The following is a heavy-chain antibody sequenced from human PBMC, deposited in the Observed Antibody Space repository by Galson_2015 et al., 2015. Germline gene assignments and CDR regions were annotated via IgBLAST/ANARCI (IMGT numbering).Heavy chain of an antibody. CDR1: GFTFSNYD. V-gene: IGHV3-64D*06. CDR3: VFVGISLGVY. CDR2: ISSNGGNT. Sequence: SLRLSCAASGFTFSNYDMYWVRQAPGKGLESVSGISSNGGNTYDADSVKGRFTISRDNSKKTLYLQMSTLRAEDTAVYYCVFVGISLGVYWGQGTLVIVSS. D-gene: IGHD3-16*01. J-gene: IGHJ4*02.